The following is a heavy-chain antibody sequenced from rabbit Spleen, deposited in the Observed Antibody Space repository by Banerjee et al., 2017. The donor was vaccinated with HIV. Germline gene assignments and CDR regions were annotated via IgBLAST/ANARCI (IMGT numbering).Heavy chain of an antibody. Sequence: QSLEESGGDLVTLGGSLTLTCRASGFSFIYNGVMCWVRQAPGKGLQWIACINAVTGKAVYATWAKGRFTISKTSSTTVTLQMTSLTAADTATYFCARGSATMTMVITGYYFNLWGPGTLVTVS. CDR1: GFSFIYNGV. J-gene: IGHJ4*01. CDR3: ARGSATMTMVITGYYFNL. V-gene: IGHV1S40*01. D-gene: IGHD2-1*01. CDR2: INAVTGKA.